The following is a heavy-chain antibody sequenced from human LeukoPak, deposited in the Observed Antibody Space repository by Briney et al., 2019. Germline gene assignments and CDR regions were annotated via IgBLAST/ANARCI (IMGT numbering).Heavy chain of an antibody. V-gene: IGHV3-23*01. CDR2: ISGSGGST. J-gene: IGHJ5*02. D-gene: IGHD1-1*01. CDR1: GFTFSSYA. CDR3: ARDQRSLEAGWFDP. Sequence: PGGSLRLSCAASGFTFSSYAMSWVRQAPGKGLEWVSAISGSGGSTYYADSVKGRFTISRDNSKNTLYLQMNSLRAEDTAVYYCARDQRSLEAGWFDPWGQGTLVTVSS.